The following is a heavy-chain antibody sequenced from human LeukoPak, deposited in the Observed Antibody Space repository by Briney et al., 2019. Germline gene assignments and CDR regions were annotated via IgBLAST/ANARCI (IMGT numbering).Heavy chain of an antibody. Sequence: GGSLRLSCAASGFTFSSYDMHWVRQATGKGLEWVSAIGTAGDTYYPGSVKGRFTISRENATNSLYPQKNRLRAGDTAVYYCARGKYSSGWYDPSHFDYWGQGTLVTVSS. CDR3: ARGKYSSGWYDPSHFDY. D-gene: IGHD6-19*01. CDR2: IGTAGDT. V-gene: IGHV3-13*01. J-gene: IGHJ4*02. CDR1: GFTFSSYD.